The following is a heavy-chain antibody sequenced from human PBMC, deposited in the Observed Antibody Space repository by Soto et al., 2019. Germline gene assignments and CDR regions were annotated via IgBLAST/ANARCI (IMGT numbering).Heavy chain of an antibody. CDR1: GGSISSGGYY. V-gene: IGHV4-31*03. Sequence: QVQLQESGPGLVKPSQTLSLTCTVSGGSISSGGYYWRWIRQHPGKGLEWIGYIYYSGSTYYNPPLKSRVTISVDTSKNQFSLKLSSVTAADTAVYYCARDYCTNGVCLTDYWGQGTLVTVSS. D-gene: IGHD2-8*01. CDR2: IYYSGST. J-gene: IGHJ4*02. CDR3: ARDYCTNGVCLTDY.